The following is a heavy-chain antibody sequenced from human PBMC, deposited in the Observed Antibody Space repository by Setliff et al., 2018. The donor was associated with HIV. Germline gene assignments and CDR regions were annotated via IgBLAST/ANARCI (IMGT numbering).Heavy chain of an antibody. CDR2: FYFGRTT. J-gene: IGHJ4*01. V-gene: IGHV4-39*07. Sequence: SETLSLTCTVSGGSVYTASYYWAWVRQPPGKGLEWIGTFYFGRTTYYNPSLESRVTLSVDTAKNQLSLKVTSVTAADTALYFCARDRHYGPNVLLDYWGHGTLVTVSS. CDR1: GGSVYTASYY. D-gene: IGHD3-16*01. CDR3: ARDRHYGPNVLLDY.